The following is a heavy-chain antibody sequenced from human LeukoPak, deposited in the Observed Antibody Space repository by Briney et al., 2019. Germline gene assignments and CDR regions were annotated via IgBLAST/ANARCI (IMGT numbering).Heavy chain of an antibody. J-gene: IGHJ4*02. CDR1: GFTFSSYA. CDR3: AKDLGLDY. Sequence: GGSLRLSCAASGFTFSSYATHWVRQAPGKGLEWVAVISFDGSDRYYADSVKGRFTISRDSSKNTLYLQMNSLRAEDTAVYYCAKDLGLDYWGQGTLVTVSS. CDR2: ISFDGSDR. V-gene: IGHV3-30*04.